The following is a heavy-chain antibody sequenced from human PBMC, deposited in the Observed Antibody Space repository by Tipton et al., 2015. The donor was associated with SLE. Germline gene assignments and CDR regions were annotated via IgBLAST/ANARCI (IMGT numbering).Heavy chain of an antibody. V-gene: IGHV4-4*09. D-gene: IGHD2-21*01. CDR2: IYTSGST. CDR3: ARLVVIAHGMDV. CDR1: GGSISSYY. Sequence: TLSLTCTVSGGSISSYYWSWIRQPPGKGLEWIGYIYTSGSTNYNPSLKSRVTISVDTSKNQFSLKLSSVTAADTAVYYCARLVVIAHGMDVWGQGTTVTVSS. J-gene: IGHJ6*02.